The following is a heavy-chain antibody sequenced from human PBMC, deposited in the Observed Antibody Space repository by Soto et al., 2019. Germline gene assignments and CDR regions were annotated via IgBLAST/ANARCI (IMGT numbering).Heavy chain of an antibody. CDR2: ISYDGSNK. D-gene: IGHD4-17*01. V-gene: IGHV3-30*18. CDR1: GFTFSSYG. CDR3: AKDYRLTVTTSGPDY. J-gene: IGHJ4*02. Sequence: GGSLRLSCAASGFTFSSYGMHWVRQAPGKGLEWVAVISYDGSNKYYADSVKGRFTISRDNSKNTLYLQMNSLRAEDTAVYYCAKDYRLTVTTSGPDYWGQGTLVTGSS.